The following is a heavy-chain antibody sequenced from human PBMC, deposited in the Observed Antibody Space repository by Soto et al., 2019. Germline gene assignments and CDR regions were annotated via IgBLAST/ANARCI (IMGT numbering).Heavy chain of an antibody. J-gene: IGHJ6*02. V-gene: IGHV3-23*01. CDR2: ISGSGGST. Sequence: PGGSLRLSCAASGFTFSSYAMSWVRQAPGKGLEWVSAISGSGGSTYYADSVKGRFTISRDNSKNTLYLQMNSLRAEDTAVYYCAKASGWNDGLGYYYGMDVWGQGTTVTVSS. CDR3: AKASGWNDGLGYYYGMDV. D-gene: IGHD1-1*01. CDR1: GFTFSSYA.